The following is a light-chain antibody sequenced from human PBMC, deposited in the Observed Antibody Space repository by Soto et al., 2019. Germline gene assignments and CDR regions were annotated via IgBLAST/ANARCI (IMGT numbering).Light chain of an antibody. CDR1: QSVSTNY. Sequence: EIVWTQSPATLPLSPGDRATLSCRASQSVSTNYLAWYQQKPGQAPRPLIYGASSRAPGIPDRFSGSGSGTDFTLTISRLEPEDFAVYYCQQYGSSPWTFGQGTKVDIK. V-gene: IGKV3-20*01. CDR2: GAS. CDR3: QQYGSSPWT. J-gene: IGKJ1*01.